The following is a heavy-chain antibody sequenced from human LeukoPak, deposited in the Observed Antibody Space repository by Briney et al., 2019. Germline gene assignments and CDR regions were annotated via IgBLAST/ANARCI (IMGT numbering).Heavy chain of an antibody. CDR2: ISAYNGNT. Sequence: ASVKVSCKASGYTFTSYGISWVRQTPGQGLEWMRWISAYNGNTNYAQKLQGRVTMTTDTSTSTAYMELRSLRSEDTAVYYCARGGENYYDSSGQPDYWGQGTLVTVSS. CDR1: GYTFTSYG. V-gene: IGHV1-18*01. CDR3: ARGGENYYDSSGQPDY. J-gene: IGHJ4*02. D-gene: IGHD3-22*01.